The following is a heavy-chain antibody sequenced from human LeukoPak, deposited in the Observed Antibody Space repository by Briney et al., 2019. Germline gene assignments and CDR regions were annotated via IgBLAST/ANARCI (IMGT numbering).Heavy chain of an antibody. CDR1: GFIFNDYA. CDR3: VRSRAASLGYFDS. Sequence: PGGSLRLSCAVSGFIFNDYALHWVRQVPGKGLEWLSFSGWTGNGTDYGDSVKGRFTISRDDSKNSLYLQMHSLRSEDSALYYCVRSRAASLGYFDSWGQGTLVTVSS. J-gene: IGHJ4*02. D-gene: IGHD7-27*01. V-gene: IGHV3-43D*03. CDR2: SGWTGNGT.